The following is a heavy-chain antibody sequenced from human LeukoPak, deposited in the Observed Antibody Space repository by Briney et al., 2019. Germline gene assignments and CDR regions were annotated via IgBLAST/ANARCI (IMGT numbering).Heavy chain of an antibody. CDR1: GYTFTGYY. Sequence: ASVKVSCKASGYTFTGYYMHWVRQAPGQGLEWMGWINPNSGGTNYAQKFQGRVTMTRDTSISTAYMELSRLRSDDTAVYYCASRSPGATYYYYYMDVWGKGTTVTVSS. CDR2: INPNSGGT. V-gene: IGHV1-2*02. J-gene: IGHJ6*03. D-gene: IGHD1-26*01. CDR3: ASRSPGATYYYYYMDV.